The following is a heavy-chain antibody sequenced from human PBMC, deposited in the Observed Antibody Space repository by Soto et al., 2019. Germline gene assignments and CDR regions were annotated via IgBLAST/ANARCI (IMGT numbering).Heavy chain of an antibody. CDR3: ARYNSYAIDY. J-gene: IGHJ4*02. Sequence: ASVKVSCKXSGYTFTSYYMHWVRQAPGQGLEWMGIINPSGGSTNYNPSLASRVTLSVDTSKNQFSLKMTSVTAADRAMYFCARYNSYAIDYWGRGTLVTVSS. CDR2: INPSGGST. D-gene: IGHD2-8*01. CDR1: GYTFTSYY. V-gene: IGHV1-46*01.